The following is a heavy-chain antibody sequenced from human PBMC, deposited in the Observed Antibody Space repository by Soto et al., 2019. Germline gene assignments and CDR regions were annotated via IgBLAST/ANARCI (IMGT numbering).Heavy chain of an antibody. Sequence: GGSLRLSCAASGFTFSSYAMSWVRQAPGKGLEWVSGISVSGSTTYYADSVKGRFTISRDNSKNTLYLQMSSLRAEDTAVYYCARGGYYNSTGYANWGQGTLVTVSS. J-gene: IGHJ4*02. CDR1: GFTFSSYA. CDR2: ISVSGSTT. CDR3: ARGGYYNSTGYAN. D-gene: IGHD2-2*01. V-gene: IGHV3-23*01.